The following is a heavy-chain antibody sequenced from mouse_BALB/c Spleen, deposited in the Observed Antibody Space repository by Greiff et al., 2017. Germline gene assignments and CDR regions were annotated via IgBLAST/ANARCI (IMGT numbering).Heavy chain of an antibody. CDR3: ARSEGGNYSFFDY. V-gene: IGHV1S126*01. Sequence: VQVVESGPELVKPGASVRISCKASGYSFTSYWMNWVKQRPGQGLEWIGMIHPSDSETRLNQKFKDKATLTVDKSSSTAYMQLSSPTSEDSAVYYCARSEGGNYSFFDYWGQGTTLTVSS. D-gene: IGHD2-1*01. CDR1: GYSFTSYW. J-gene: IGHJ2*01. CDR2: IHPSDSET.